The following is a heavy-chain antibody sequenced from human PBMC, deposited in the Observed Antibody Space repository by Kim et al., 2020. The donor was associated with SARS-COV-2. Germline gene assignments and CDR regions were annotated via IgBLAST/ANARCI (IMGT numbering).Heavy chain of an antibody. CDR2: IGTAGDT. J-gene: IGHJ6*02. Sequence: GGSLRLSCAASGFTFSSYDMHWVRQATGKGLEWVSAIGTAGDTYYPGSVKGRFTISRENAKNSLYLQMNSLRAGDTAVYYCARGASVAGTFHYYYYGMDVWGQGTTVAVSS. D-gene: IGHD6-19*01. V-gene: IGHV3-13*04. CDR3: ARGASVAGTFHYYYYGMDV. CDR1: GFTFSSYD.